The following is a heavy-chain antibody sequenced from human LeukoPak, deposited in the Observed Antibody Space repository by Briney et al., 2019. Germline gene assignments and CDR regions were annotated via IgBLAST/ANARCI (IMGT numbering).Heavy chain of an antibody. J-gene: IGHJ2*01. Sequence: PSETLSLTCTVSGGSISSYYWSWIRQPPGKGLEWIGYIYTSGSTNYNPSLKSRVTISVDTSKNQFSLKLSSVTAADTAVYYCARHGIVVVPAANRYFDLWGRGTLVTVSS. CDR2: IYTSGST. V-gene: IGHV4-4*09. D-gene: IGHD2-2*01. CDR3: ARHGIVVVPAANRYFDL. CDR1: GGSISSYY.